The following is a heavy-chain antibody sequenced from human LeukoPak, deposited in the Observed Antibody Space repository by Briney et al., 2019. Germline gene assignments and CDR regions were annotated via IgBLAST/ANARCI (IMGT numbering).Heavy chain of an antibody. CDR1: GGSISSGSYY. CDR3: ARDRVGAFDI. CDR2: IYYSGST. Sequence: WETLSLTCTVSGGSISSGSYYWSWIRQPPGKGLEWIGYIYYSGSTHYNPSLESRVIISVDTSKNQFSRKLSSVTATDTAVYYCARDRVGAFDIWGQGTMVTVSS. V-gene: IGHV4-61*01. J-gene: IGHJ3*02.